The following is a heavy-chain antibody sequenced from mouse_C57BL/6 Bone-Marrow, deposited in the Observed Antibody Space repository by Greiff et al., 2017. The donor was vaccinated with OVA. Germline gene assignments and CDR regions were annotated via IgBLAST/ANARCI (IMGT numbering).Heavy chain of an antibody. CDR1: GYTFTSYW. CDR3: ARSADYDYDAY. D-gene: IGHD2-4*01. V-gene: IGHV1-69*01. Sequence: QVQLQQPGAELVMPGASVKLSCKASGYTFTSYWMHWVKQRPGQGLEWIGEIDPSDSYTNYNQKFKGKSTLTVDKSSSTAYMQLSSLTSEDSAVYYCARSADYDYDAYWGQGTLVTVSA. J-gene: IGHJ3*01. CDR2: IDPSDSYT.